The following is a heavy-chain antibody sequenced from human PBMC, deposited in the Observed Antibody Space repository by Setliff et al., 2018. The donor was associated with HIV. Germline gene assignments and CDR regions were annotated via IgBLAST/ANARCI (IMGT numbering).Heavy chain of an antibody. J-gene: IGHJ3*02. CDR2: ISSSSSYI. CDR1: EFTFSSYN. Sequence: PGGSLRLSCAASEFTFSSYNMNWVRQAPGKGLEWVSSISSSSSYIYCADSVKGRFTISRDNAKNSLYLQMNSLRAEDTAVYYCARMGAKHAFDIWGQGTMVTVSS. V-gene: IGHV3-21*01. CDR3: ARMGAKHAFDI. D-gene: IGHD1-26*01.